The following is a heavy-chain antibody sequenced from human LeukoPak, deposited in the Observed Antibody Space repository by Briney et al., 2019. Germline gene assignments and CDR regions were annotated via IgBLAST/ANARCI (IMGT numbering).Heavy chain of an antibody. CDR1: GGSFSGYY. J-gene: IGHJ4*02. Sequence: SETLSLTRAVYGGSFSGYYWSWIRQPPGKGLEWIGEINHSGSTNYNPSLKSRVTISVDTSKNQFSLKLSSVTAADTAVYYCARGRGGHFDYWGQGTLVTVSS. V-gene: IGHV4-34*01. D-gene: IGHD3-16*01. CDR2: INHSGST. CDR3: ARGRGGHFDY.